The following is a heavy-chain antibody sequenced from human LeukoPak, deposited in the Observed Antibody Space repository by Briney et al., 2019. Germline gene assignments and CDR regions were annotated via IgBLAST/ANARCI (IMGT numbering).Heavy chain of an antibody. D-gene: IGHD6-19*01. J-gene: IGHJ5*02. CDR1: GYTFTSYG. CDR2: ISAYNGNT. CDR3: ARAESSGWYPGDWFYP. Sequence: ASVKVFRKASGYTFTSYGISWVRQAPGQGLEWMGWISAYNGNTNYAQKLQGRVTMTTDTSTSTAYMELRSLRSDDTAVYYCARAESSGWYPGDWFYPWGQGTLVTVSS. V-gene: IGHV1-18*04.